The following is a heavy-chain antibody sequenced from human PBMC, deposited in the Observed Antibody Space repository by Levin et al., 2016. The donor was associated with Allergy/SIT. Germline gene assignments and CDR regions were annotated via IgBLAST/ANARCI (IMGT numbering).Heavy chain of an antibody. Sequence: WIRQPPGKGLEWIGYIYYSGSTNYNPSLKSRVTISVDTSKNQFSLKLSSVTAADTAVYYCARALAGIAAGFDYWGQGTLVTVSS. J-gene: IGHJ4*02. D-gene: IGHD6-13*01. V-gene: IGHV4-59*01. CDR2: IYYSGST. CDR3: ARALAGIAAGFDY.